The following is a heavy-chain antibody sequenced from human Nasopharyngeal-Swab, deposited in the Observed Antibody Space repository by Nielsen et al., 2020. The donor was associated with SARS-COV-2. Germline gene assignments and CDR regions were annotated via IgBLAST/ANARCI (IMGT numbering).Heavy chain of an antibody. CDR2: IYYSGST. J-gene: IGHJ4*02. V-gene: IGHV4-28*01. D-gene: IGHD2-2*01. CDR3: ARGSCSSTSCYFDY. Sequence: WIRQPPGKGLEWIGYIYYSGSTYYNPSLKSRVTISVDTSKNQFSLKLSSVTAADTAVYYCARGSCSSTSCYFDYWGQGTLVTVSS.